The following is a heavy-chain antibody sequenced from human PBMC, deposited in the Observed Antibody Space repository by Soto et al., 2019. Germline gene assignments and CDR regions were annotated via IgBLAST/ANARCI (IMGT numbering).Heavy chain of an antibody. D-gene: IGHD2-2*02. Sequence: QVQLVQSGAEVKKPGSSVKVSCKASGGTFSSYAISWVRQAPGQGLEWMGGIIPIFGTANSAQKFQGRVTITSDESTSEASMEMSSLRCEDTAVYFCARGGYCSSSSCCTFAEYFQHWGQGTLVTVSS. J-gene: IGHJ1*01. CDR2: IIPIFGTA. V-gene: IGHV1-69*01. CDR3: ARGGYCSSSSCCTFAEYFQH. CDR1: GGTFSSYA.